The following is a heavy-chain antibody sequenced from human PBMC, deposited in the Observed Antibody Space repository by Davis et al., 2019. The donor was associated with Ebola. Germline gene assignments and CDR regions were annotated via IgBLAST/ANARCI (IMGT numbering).Heavy chain of an antibody. CDR2: ISGNGDRT. D-gene: IGHD1-20*01. J-gene: IGHJ4*02. V-gene: IGHV3-23*01. Sequence: GGSLRLSCTTSGFTFSTYALSWVRQAPGKGLEWVASISGNGDRTLYADSVKGRFTISRDKSKDTMYIHMSNLTVEDTAEYYCGRDPQVYDWDAHPTWDCWGQGTLVTVSS. CDR3: GRDPQVYDWDAHPTWDC. CDR1: GFTFSTYA.